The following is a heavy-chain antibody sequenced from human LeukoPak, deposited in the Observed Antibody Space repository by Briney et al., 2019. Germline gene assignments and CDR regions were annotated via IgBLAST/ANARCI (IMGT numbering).Heavy chain of an antibody. CDR3: ARQLTVTTGDPYIY. D-gene: IGHD4-17*01. CDR2: INPNSAGT. CDR1: GYTSIGYY. Sequence: GASVTVSCTASGYTSIGYYMHWVRQAPGQGLEWMGWINPNSAGTNYAQKFQGRVIMTRDTSISTAYMELNRLRSDDTAVYYCARQLTVTTGDPYIYWGQGTLVTVSS. J-gene: IGHJ4*02. V-gene: IGHV1-2*02.